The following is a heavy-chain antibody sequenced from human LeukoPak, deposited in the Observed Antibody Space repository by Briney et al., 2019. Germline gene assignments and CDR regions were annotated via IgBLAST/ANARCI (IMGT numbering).Heavy chain of an antibody. D-gene: IGHD2-2*03. Sequence: GGSLRLSCSASGFPFTTYGMNCVRQAPGKGLEWVSGIGGSGTRTYYADSVKGRFTISRDNSKNTVYLQMNSLRDEDTAVYYCAKDSHWILFDDWGQGTLVTVSS. CDR2: IGGSGTRT. V-gene: IGHV3-23*01. J-gene: IGHJ4*02. CDR1: GFPFTTYG. CDR3: AKDSHWILFDD.